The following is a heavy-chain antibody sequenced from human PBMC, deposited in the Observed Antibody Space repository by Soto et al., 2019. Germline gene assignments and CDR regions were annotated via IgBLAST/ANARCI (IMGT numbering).Heavy chain of an antibody. D-gene: IGHD6-19*01. V-gene: IGHV4-59*08. Sequence: QVQLQESGPGLVKPSETLSLTCTVSGGSISSYYWSWIRQPPGKGLEWIGYIYYSGSTNYNPSLKSRVTRSVDTSKNQFSLKLSSVTAADTAVYYCARHKAVAGTPFDYWGQGTLVTVSS. J-gene: IGHJ4*02. CDR3: ARHKAVAGTPFDY. CDR2: IYYSGST. CDR1: GGSISSYY.